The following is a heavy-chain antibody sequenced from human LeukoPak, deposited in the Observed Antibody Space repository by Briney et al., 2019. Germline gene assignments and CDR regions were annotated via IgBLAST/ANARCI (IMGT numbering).Heavy chain of an antibody. CDR2: VNLQGST. J-gene: IGHJ4*02. CDR1: GGSITNTNY. CDR3: AREGGPYRPLDY. V-gene: IGHV4-4*02. Sequence: PSETLSLTCGVSGGSITNTNYWTWVRHPPGKGLEWIGEVNLQGSTNYNPSLMGRVAISVDKSENHISLQLTSVTAADTAVYYCAREGGPYRPLDYSGQGTLVTVSS.